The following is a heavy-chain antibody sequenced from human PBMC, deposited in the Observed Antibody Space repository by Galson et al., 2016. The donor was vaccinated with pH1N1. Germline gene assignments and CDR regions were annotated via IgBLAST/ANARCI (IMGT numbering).Heavy chain of an antibody. V-gene: IGHV5-51*03. J-gene: IGHJ3*02. D-gene: IGHD4-17*01. CDR1: GYRFTNYW. Sequence: QSGAEVKKPGESLKISCKASGYRFTNYWIAWVRQVPGKGLEWVGVVNPGGSTIRYSPPFQGHVTISSDKSINTAYLQWISLKASDTATYYCARQYDFGDYRGNASDIWGQGTMVIVSS. CDR3: ARQYDFGDYRGNASDI. CDR2: VNPGGSTI.